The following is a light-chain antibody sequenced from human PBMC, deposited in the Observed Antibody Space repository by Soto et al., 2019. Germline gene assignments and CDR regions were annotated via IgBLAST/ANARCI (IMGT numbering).Light chain of an antibody. Sequence: EIVLTQSPGTLSLSPGESVTISCRASQRGSSSYLAWYQQNPGQAPRLLISGASSRATGIADRFSGSGSGTDFTLTFSRLEPEDFTLYACPQYGSAPWTSGQETKEEIK. CDR3: PQYGSAPWT. J-gene: IGKJ1*01. V-gene: IGKV3-20*01. CDR2: GAS. CDR1: QRGSSSY.